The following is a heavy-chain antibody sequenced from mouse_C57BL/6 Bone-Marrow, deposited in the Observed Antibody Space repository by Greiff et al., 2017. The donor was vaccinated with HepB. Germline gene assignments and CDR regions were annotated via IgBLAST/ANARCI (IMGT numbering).Heavy chain of an antibody. CDR2: TFYSGIT. V-gene: IGHV3-3*01. D-gene: IGHD1-1*01. J-gene: IGHJ4*01. CDR3: ARDRYYFSSSYAMDN. Sequence: EVKLMESGPSLVRPSQTLSLTCTVTGFSINSDCSWIWLRQFPGNNLEYIGYTFYSGITYYNPSLESRTYITRDTSTNQFSLKLSSVTTEDTATYYCARDRYYFSSSYAMDNWGRGTSVTVSS. CDR1: GFSINSDCS.